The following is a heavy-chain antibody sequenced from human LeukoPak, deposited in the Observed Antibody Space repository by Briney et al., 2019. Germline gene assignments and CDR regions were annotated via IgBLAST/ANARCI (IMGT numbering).Heavy chain of an antibody. CDR3: ARGYCGGDCYSVGWFDP. CDR1: GYTFTGYY. D-gene: IGHD2-21*02. CDR2: INPNSGFA. Sequence: ASVKVSCKASGYTFTGYYIHWVRQAPGQGLQWMGWINPNSGFAHYPQNFQGRLTMTRDTSISTVYMELSRLRSDDTAVYYCARGYCGGDCYSVGWFDPWGQGTLVTVSS. V-gene: IGHV1-2*02. J-gene: IGHJ5*02.